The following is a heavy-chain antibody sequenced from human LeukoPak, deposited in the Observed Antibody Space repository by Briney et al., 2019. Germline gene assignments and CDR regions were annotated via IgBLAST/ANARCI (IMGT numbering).Heavy chain of an antibody. CDR3: GTGSAFDF. D-gene: IGHD1-14*01. V-gene: IGHV3-15*01. J-gene: IGHJ3*01. CDR2: IKTKTDGGTT. Sequence: GGSLRLSCAVSGFTFATSWMSWVRQAPGKGLEWVGRIKTKTDGGTTDYAAPVKGRFTISRDDSENTLYLQTNSLKTEDTAVYYCGTGSAFDFWGRGTMVTVSS. CDR1: GFTFATSW.